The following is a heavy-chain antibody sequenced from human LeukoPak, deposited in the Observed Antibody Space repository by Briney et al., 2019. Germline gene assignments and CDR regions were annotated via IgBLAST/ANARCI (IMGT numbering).Heavy chain of an antibody. CDR1: GGSFSSYY. CDR3: ARDLYDSSGYYSDY. J-gene: IGHJ4*02. D-gene: IGHD3-22*01. V-gene: IGHV4-59*01. Sequence: PSETLSLTCAVHGGSFSSYYRSWIRQPPGKGLEWIGYIYYSGSTNYNPSLKSRVTISVDTSKNQFSLKLSSVTAADTAVYYCARDLYDSSGYYSDYWGQGTLVTVSS. CDR2: IYYSGST.